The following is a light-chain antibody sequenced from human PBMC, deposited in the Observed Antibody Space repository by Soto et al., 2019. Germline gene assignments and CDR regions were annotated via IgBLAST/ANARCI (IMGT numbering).Light chain of an antibody. Sequence: QSALTQPASVSGSPGQSITISCTGTSSDVGGYNYVSWYQQHPGKAPNLMVYEVTNRPSGVSNRFSGSRSGNTASLTISGLQSEDEAEYYCNSYTSSSTFVFGTGTKATVL. CDR2: EVT. V-gene: IGLV2-14*01. CDR3: NSYTSSSTFV. J-gene: IGLJ1*01. CDR1: SSDVGGYNY.